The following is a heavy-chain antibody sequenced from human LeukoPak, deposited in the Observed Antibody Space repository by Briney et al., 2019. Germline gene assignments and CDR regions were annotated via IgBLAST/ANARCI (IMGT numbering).Heavy chain of an antibody. Sequence: PGGSLRLSCAASGFTFSSYAMHWVRQAPGKGLEWVAVISYDGSNKYYADSVKGRFTISRDNSKNTLYLQMNSLRAEDTAVYYCARGSVIDWVVVVPAGLDYWGQGTLVTVSS. CDR3: ARGSVIDWVVVVPAGLDY. V-gene: IGHV3-30*04. CDR1: GFTFSSYA. J-gene: IGHJ4*02. D-gene: IGHD2-2*01. CDR2: ISYDGSNK.